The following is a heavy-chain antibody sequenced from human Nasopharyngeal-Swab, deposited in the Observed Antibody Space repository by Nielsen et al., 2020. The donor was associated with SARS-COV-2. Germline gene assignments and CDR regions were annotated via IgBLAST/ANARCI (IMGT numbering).Heavy chain of an antibody. J-gene: IGHJ3*02. V-gene: IGHV3-30*04. CDR1: GFTFSSYA. CDR2: ISYDGSNK. Sequence: GGSLRLSCAASGFTFSSYAMHWVRQAPGKGLEWVAVISYDGSNKYYADSVKGQFTISRDNSKNTLYLQMNSLRAEDTAVYYCARVRGGSYQAAFDIWGQGTMVTVSS. CDR3: ARVRGGSYQAAFDI. D-gene: IGHD1-26*01.